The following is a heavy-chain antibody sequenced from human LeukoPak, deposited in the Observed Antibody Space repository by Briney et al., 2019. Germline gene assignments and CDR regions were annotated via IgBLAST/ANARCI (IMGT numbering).Heavy chain of an antibody. CDR1: GGSISSSSYY. V-gene: IGHV4-39*01. J-gene: IGHJ6*03. CDR3: ARLKGYCSSTSCFSYYYYYYYMDV. Sequence: SETLSLTCTVSGGSISSSSYYWGWIRQPPGKGLEWIGSIYYSGSTYYNPSLKSRVTISVDTSKNQFSLKLSSVTAADTAVYYCARLKGYCSSTSCFSYYYYYYYMDVWGKGTTVTVSS. CDR2: IYYSGST. D-gene: IGHD2-2*01.